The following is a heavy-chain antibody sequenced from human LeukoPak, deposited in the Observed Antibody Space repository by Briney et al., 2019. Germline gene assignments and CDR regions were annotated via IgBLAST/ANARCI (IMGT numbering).Heavy chain of an antibody. J-gene: IGHJ6*03. V-gene: IGHV1-8*03. CDR3: VRGAGATISYYHYYMTS. D-gene: IGHD1-26*01. Sequence: ASVKVSCKASGYTFTSYDINWVRQATGQGLEWVGWMNPNSGNTGYAQKFQGRVTITRNTSISTAYMELSSLRSEDTAVYYCVRGAGATISYYHYYMTSGAKGPRSPSP. CDR1: GYTFTSYD. CDR2: MNPNSGNT.